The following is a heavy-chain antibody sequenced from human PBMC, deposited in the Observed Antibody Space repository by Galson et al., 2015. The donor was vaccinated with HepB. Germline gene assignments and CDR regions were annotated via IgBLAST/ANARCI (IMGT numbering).Heavy chain of an antibody. V-gene: IGHV1-2*06. CDR3: ARDYYDSSGPPAEYFQH. D-gene: IGHD3-22*01. CDR1: GYTFIDYH. Sequence: SCKASGYTFIDYHVHWLRQAPGQGLEWVGRINPNSGGTNYAQKFQGRVTMTRDTSINTAYVELSRLRSDDTAVYYCARDYYDSSGPPAEYFQHWGQGTLVTVSS. CDR2: INPNSGGT. J-gene: IGHJ1*01.